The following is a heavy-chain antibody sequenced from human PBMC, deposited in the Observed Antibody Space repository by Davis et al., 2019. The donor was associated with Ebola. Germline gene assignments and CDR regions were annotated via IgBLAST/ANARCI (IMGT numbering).Heavy chain of an antibody. CDR3: ARDNEYYYGSGSYYLFDY. Sequence: SVKVSCKASGYTFTGYYMHWVRQPPGQGLEWMGWINPNSGGTNYAQKFQGRVTMTRDTSISTAYMELSRLRSDDTAVYYCARDNEYYYGSGSYYLFDYWGQGTLVTVSS. J-gene: IGHJ4*02. CDR1: GYTFTGYY. V-gene: IGHV1-2*02. CDR2: INPNSGGT. D-gene: IGHD3-10*01.